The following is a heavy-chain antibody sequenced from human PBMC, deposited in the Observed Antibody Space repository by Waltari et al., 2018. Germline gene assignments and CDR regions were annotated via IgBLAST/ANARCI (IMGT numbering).Heavy chain of an antibody. J-gene: IGHJ6*03. CDR2: ISPNSGDT. Sequence: QVQLVQSGAEVKKPGASVKVSCKASGYTFTGYYITLVRQAPGQGLEWMGWISPNSGDTNYAQKFQGRVTMTRDTSTTTAYMELSRLTSDDTAVFYCARGDFRLSYYYMDVWGKGTTVTVSS. D-gene: IGHD3-3*01. V-gene: IGHV1-2*02. CDR1: GYTFTGYY. CDR3: ARGDFRLSYYYMDV.